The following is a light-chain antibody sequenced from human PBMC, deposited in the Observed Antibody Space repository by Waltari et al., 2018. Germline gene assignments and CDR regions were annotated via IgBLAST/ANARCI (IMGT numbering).Light chain of an antibody. J-gene: IGKJ4*01. CDR2: SAS. CDR1: QSVTSNY. CDR3: QQYARSPLT. V-gene: IGKV3-20*01. Sequence: EIVLTQSPGTLSLSPGERATLSCRASQSVTSNYLAWYQQKPGQAPRLLMASASSRATGIPDRFSGSGSGTDFTLTISRLEPEDFAVYYCQQYARSPLTFGGGTKVEIK.